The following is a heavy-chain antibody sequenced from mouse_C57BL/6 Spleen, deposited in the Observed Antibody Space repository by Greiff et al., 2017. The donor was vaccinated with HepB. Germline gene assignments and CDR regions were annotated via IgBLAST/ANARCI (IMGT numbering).Heavy chain of an antibody. CDR2: IHPNSGST. D-gene: IGHD2-2*01. CDR3: ARKEVNYFDY. Sequence: QVQLKQPGAELVKPGASVKLSCKASGYTFTSYWMHWVKQRPGQGLEWIGMIHPNSGSTNYNEKFKSKATLTVDKSSSTAYMQLSSLTSEDSAVYYCARKEVNYFDYWGQGTTLTVSS. V-gene: IGHV1-64*01. CDR1: GYTFTSYW. J-gene: IGHJ2*01.